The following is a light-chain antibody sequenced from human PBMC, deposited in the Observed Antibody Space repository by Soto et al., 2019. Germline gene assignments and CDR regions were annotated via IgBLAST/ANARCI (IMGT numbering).Light chain of an antibody. CDR1: QSVGSD. V-gene: IGKV3-15*01. CDR2: GAS. CDR3: QQYGSSPYT. J-gene: IGKJ2*01. Sequence: EIVMTQSPATLSVSPGERATLSCRASQSVGSDLAWYQQKPGQPPRLLIYGASTRATGIPARFSGSGSGTDFTLTISRLEPEDFAVYYCQQYGSSPYTFGQGTKVDIK.